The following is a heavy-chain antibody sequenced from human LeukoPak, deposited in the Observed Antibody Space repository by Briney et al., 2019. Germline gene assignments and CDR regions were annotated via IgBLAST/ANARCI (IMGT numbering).Heavy chain of an antibody. CDR1: GFTVSSNY. J-gene: IGHJ4*02. D-gene: IGHD3-10*01. Sequence: GGSLRLSCTASGFTVSSNYMSWVRQAPGQGLEWVSVIYSGGSTYNADSVTVRFTISRDKSKTTLYLQMNSLGAEDTAVYYCARMRCLGELYYFDYWGQGTLVTVSS. CDR2: IYSGGST. V-gene: IGHV3-53*01. CDR3: ARMRCLGELYYFDY.